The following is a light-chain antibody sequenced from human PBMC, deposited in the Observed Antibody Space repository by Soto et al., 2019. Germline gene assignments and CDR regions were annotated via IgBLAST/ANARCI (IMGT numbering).Light chain of an antibody. CDR1: QSISDW. J-gene: IGKJ2*01. Sequence: DIQMTQSPSTLSASVGDRVTITCRASQSISDWLAWFQQKPGKAPNLLIYDASSLESGVPSRFSGSGSGTEFTLTISSLQPDDFATYYCQQYNSYLFAFGQGTKVEIK. CDR2: DAS. CDR3: QQYNSYLFA. V-gene: IGKV1-5*01.